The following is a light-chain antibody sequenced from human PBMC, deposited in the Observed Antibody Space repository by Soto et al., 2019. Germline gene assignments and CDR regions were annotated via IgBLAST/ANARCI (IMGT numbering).Light chain of an antibody. CDR1: SSDVGGYNY. CDR2: EVT. CDR3: NSYTGSNTYV. Sequence: QSAPTQPASVSGSPGQSITIYCIGTSSDVGGYNYVSWYQQHPGKAPKLIIYEVTNRPSGVSNRFSGSKSGHTASLTISGLQAEDEADYYCNSYTGSNTYVFGTGTKLTVL. V-gene: IGLV2-14*01. J-gene: IGLJ1*01.